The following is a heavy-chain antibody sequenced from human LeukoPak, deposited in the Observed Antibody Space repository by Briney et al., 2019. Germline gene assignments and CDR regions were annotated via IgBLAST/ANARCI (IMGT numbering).Heavy chain of an antibody. CDR2: INHSGST. D-gene: IGHD2-15*01. Sequence: IPSETCPHLRCLWWVLQWLLLELDPPAPGKGLEWIGEINHSGSTNYNPSLKSRVTISVDTSKNQFSLKLSSVTAADTAVYYCARGRLGAVVVAATSGSDYYYGMDVWGQGTTVTVSS. J-gene: IGHJ6*02. CDR1: WVLQWLL. CDR3: ARGRLGAVVVAATSGSDYYYGMDV. V-gene: IGHV4-34*01.